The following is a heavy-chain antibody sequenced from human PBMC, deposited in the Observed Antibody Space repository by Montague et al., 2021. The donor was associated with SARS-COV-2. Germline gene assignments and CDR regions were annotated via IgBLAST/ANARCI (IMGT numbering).Heavy chain of an antibody. Sequence: RLSWSASGFIFSSYEMNWVRQAPGKGLEWISYISSSGGGSTKHYTDSVKGRFTISRDNAKNSLYLQMNSLRVEDPAIYYCARDRDWDDWCGMDVWGQGTTVTVSS. D-gene: IGHD2-21*01. V-gene: IGHV3-48*03. CDR2: ISSSGGGSTK. J-gene: IGHJ6*02. CDR3: ARDRDWDDWCGMDV. CDR1: GFIFSSYE.